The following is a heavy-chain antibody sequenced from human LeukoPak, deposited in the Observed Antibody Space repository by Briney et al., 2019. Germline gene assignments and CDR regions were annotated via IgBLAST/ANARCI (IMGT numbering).Heavy chain of an antibody. J-gene: IGHJ4*02. CDR2: IYYSGST. D-gene: IGHD1-26*01. CDR1: GGSISSYY. CDR3: ARENSGSYPGY. V-gene: IGHV4-59*12. Sequence: SETLSLTCTVSGGSISSYYWSWIRQPPGKGLEWIGYIYYSGSTNYNPSLKSRVTISVDTSKNQFSLKLSSVTAADTAVYYCARENSGSYPGYWGQGTLVTVSS.